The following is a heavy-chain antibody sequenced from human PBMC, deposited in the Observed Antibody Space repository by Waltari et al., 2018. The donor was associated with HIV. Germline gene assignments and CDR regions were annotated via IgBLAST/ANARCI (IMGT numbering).Heavy chain of an antibody. CDR3: ARDLVPDSAFDI. CDR2: IYTSGST. V-gene: IGHV4-61*02. D-gene: IGHD3-10*02. J-gene: IGHJ3*02. CDR1: GGSISSGSYY. Sequence: QVQLQESGPGLVKPSQTLSLTCTVPGGSISSGSYYWSWIRQPAGKGLEWIGRIYTSGSTNYNPSLKSRVTISVDTSKNQFSLKLSSVTAADTAVYYCARDLVPDSAFDIWGQGTMVTVSS.